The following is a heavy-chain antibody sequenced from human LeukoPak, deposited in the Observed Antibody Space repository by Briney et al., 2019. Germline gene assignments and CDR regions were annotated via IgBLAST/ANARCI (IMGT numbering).Heavy chain of an antibody. D-gene: IGHD3-10*01. Sequence: SETLSLTCTVSGGSISSGGYYWSWIRQHPGKGLEWIGYIYYSGSTYYNPSLKSRVTIPVDTSKNQFSLKLSSVTAADTAVYYCARGLPLWFGELLALYYYYGMDVWGQGTTVTVSS. CDR1: GGSISSGGYY. CDR2: IYYSGST. CDR3: ARGLPLWFGELLALYYYYGMDV. J-gene: IGHJ6*02. V-gene: IGHV4-31*03.